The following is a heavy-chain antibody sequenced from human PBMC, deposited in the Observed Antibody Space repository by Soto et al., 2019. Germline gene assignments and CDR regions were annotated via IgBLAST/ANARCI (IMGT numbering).Heavy chain of an antibody. Sequence: KPXETLSLTCTVAGCSVSTGSYDWSWIRQPPGKGLEWIGKIFFTGSAHYNPSLRNRVTMSVDTSKDQFSLTLTSVTAADTAVYYCARDGHGMDVWGQGTTVTVSS. CDR1: GCSVSTGSYD. V-gene: IGHV4-61*01. J-gene: IGHJ6*02. CDR3: ARDGHGMDV. CDR2: IFFTGSA.